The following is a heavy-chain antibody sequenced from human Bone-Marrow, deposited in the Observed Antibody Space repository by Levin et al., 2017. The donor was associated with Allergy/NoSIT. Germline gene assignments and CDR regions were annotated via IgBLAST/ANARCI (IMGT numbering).Heavy chain of an antibody. CDR1: GFTFSSYG. V-gene: IGHV3-33*01. D-gene: IGHD6-13*01. J-gene: IGHJ5*02. CDR2: IWYDGSNK. CDR3: ARERLIAAAADNWCDP. Sequence: LSLTCAASGFTFSSYGMHWVRQAPGKGLEWVAVIWYDGSNKYYADSVKGRFTISRDNSKNTLYLQMNSLRAEDTAVYYWARERLIAAAADNWCDPWGQGTLVTVSS.